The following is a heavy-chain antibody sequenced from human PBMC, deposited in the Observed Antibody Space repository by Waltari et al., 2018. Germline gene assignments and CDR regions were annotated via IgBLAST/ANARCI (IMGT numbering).Heavy chain of an antibody. J-gene: IGHJ4*02. CDR3: AREGMDRPYYYDSSGYYPFDY. CDR1: GGSIRSGSYY. V-gene: IGHV4-61*02. CDR2: IYTSGST. D-gene: IGHD3-22*01. Sequence: QVQLQESGPGLVKPSQTLSLTCTVSGGSIRSGSYYWSWTRPPAGKGLEWIGRIYTSGSTNYNPSLKSRVTISVDTSKNQFSLKLSSVTAADTAVYYCAREGMDRPYYYDSSGYYPFDYWGQGTLVTVSS.